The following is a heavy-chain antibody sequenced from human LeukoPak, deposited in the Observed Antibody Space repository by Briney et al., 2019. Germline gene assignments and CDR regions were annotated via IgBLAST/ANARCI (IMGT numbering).Heavy chain of an antibody. Sequence: SETLSLTCTVSGGSISSGDYFWSWIRQPPGKGLEWIGYIYYSGSTYYNPSLKSRVTISVDTSKNQFSLKLSSVTAADTAVYYCARELAYCAGDCYPRWFDPWGQGTLVTVSS. J-gene: IGHJ5*02. D-gene: IGHD2-21*02. CDR3: ARELAYCAGDCYPRWFDP. CDR1: GGSISSGDYF. V-gene: IGHV4-30-4*01. CDR2: IYYSGST.